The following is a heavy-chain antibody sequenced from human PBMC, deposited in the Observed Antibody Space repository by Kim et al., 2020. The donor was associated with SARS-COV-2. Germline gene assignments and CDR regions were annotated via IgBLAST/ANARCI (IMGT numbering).Heavy chain of an antibody. J-gene: IGHJ2*01. Sequence: QKFQGRVTSTADESTSTAYMELSSLRSEDTAVYYCARDPLYSGSYWYFDLWGRGTLVTVSS. D-gene: IGHD1-26*01. V-gene: IGHV1-69*01. CDR3: ARDPLYSGSYWYFDL.